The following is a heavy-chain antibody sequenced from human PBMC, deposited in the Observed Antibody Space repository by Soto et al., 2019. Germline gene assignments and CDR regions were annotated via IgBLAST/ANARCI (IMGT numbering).Heavy chain of an antibody. CDR1: GGSISSGGYY. J-gene: IGHJ3*02. Sequence: SETLSLTCAVSGGSISSGGYYWSWIRQHPGKGLEWIGYIYYSGSTYYNPSLKSRVAISVDTSKNQFSLKLSSVTAADTAVYYCAGRYDYVWGSYRRNAFDIWGQGTMVTVSS. D-gene: IGHD3-16*02. CDR3: AGRYDYVWGSYRRNAFDI. CDR2: IYYSGST. V-gene: IGHV4-31*11.